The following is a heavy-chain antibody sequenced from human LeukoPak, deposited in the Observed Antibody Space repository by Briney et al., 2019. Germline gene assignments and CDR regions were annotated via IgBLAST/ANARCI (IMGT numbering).Heavy chain of an antibody. Sequence: ASVTVSCKASGYTFTSYDINWVRQATGQGLEWMGWMNPNSGNTGYAQKFQGRVTMTRNTSISTAYMELSSLRSEDTAVYYCARGPTADNNWFDPWGQGTLVTVSS. CDR3: ARGPTADNNWFDP. CDR2: MNPNSGNT. D-gene: IGHD2-21*02. J-gene: IGHJ5*02. CDR1: GYTFTSYD. V-gene: IGHV1-8*01.